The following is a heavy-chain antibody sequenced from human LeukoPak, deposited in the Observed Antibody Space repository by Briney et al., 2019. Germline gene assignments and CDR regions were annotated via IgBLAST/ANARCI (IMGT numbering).Heavy chain of an antibody. V-gene: IGHV1-2*02. D-gene: IGHD2-21*02. Sequence: ASVKVSCKASGYTFTGYYMHWVRQAPGQGLEWMGWFNPNSGGTNYAQKFQGRVTMTRDTSISTAYMELSRLRSDDTAVYYCARAGDCCGGDCYCGQFDYWGQGTLVTVSS. CDR3: ARAGDCCGGDCYCGQFDY. CDR1: GYTFTGYY. CDR2: FNPNSGGT. J-gene: IGHJ4*02.